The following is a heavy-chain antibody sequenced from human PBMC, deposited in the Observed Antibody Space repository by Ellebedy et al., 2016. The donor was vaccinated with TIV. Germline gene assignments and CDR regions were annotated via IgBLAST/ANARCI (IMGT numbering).Heavy chain of an antibody. CDR3: ALTAAYCGGDCYSRGDAFDI. CDR2: FDPEDGET. J-gene: IGHJ3*02. V-gene: IGHV1-24*01. Sequence: ASVKVSXXVSGYTLTELSMHWVRQAPGKGLEWMGGFDPEDGETIYAQKFQGRVTMTEDTSTDTAYMELSSLRSEDTAVYYCALTAAYCGGDCYSRGDAFDIWGQGTMVTVSS. CDR1: GYTLTELS. D-gene: IGHD2-21*02.